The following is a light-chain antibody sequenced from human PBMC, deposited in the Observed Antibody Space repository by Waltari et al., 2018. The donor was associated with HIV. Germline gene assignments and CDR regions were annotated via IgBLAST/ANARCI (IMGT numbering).Light chain of an antibody. Sequence: QSALTQPASVSGSPAQSITISCTGTSSDVRGYNYVSWYQQHPAKAPKLMIYDVSNRPSGVSNRFAGSKSGNTASLTISGLQAEDEADYYCSSYTSSSTVVFGGGTKLTVL. J-gene: IGLJ2*01. CDR2: DVS. CDR3: SSYTSSSTVV. CDR1: SSDVRGYNY. V-gene: IGLV2-14*03.